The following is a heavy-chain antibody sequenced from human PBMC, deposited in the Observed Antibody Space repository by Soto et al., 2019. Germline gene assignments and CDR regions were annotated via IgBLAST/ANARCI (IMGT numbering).Heavy chain of an antibody. V-gene: IGHV3-30*03. D-gene: IGHD5-12*01. CDR1: GFTFSSYG. CDR3: ALGRRDGYRHPFDY. CDR2: ISYDGSNK. Sequence: GGSLRLSCAASGFTFSSYGMHWVRQAPGKGLEWVAVISYDGSNKYYADSVKGRFTISRDNSKNTLYLQMNSLRAEDTAVYYCALGRRDGYRHPFDYWGQGTLVTVSS. J-gene: IGHJ4*02.